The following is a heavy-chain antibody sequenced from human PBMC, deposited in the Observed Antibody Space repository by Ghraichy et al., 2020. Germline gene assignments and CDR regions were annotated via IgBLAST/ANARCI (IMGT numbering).Heavy chain of an antibody. V-gene: IGHV4-39*01. J-gene: IGHJ4*02. CDR3: ARGRCSSGWYRKYYFDY. CDR2: IYYSGST. Sequence: QTLSLTCTVSGGSISSSSYYWGWIRQPPGKGLEWIGSIYYSGSTYYNPSLKSRVTISVDTSKNQFSLKLSSVTAADTAVYYCARGRCSSGWYRKYYFDYWGQGTLVTVSS. D-gene: IGHD6-19*01. CDR1: GGSISSSSYY.